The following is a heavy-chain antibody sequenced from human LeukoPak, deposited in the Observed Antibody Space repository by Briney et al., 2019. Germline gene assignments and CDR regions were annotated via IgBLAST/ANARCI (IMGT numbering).Heavy chain of an antibody. V-gene: IGHV4-61*02. Sequence: SETLSLTCTVSGGSISSGTYYWSWIRQPAGKGLEWIGRIYPSGSTNHNPSLKSRVTISMDTSKNQFSLKLSSVTAADTAVYYCAKVASGPWGYHFDYWGQGTLVTVSS. CDR1: GGSISSGTYY. CDR3: AKVASGPWGYHFDY. D-gene: IGHD6-19*01. CDR2: IYPSGST. J-gene: IGHJ4*02.